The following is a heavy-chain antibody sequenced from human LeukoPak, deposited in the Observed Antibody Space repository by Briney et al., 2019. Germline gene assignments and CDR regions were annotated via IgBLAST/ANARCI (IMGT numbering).Heavy chain of an antibody. D-gene: IGHD1-26*01. CDR2: IYYSGST. CDR1: GGSISSSSYY. V-gene: IGHV4-39*07. CDR3: ARRRGWEPIDY. J-gene: IGHJ4*02. Sequence: SETLSLTCTVSGGSISSSSYYWGWIRQPPGKGLEWIGSIYYSGSTYYNPSLKSRVTISVDTSKNQFSLKLSSVTAADTAVYYCARRRGWEPIDYWGQGTLVTVSS.